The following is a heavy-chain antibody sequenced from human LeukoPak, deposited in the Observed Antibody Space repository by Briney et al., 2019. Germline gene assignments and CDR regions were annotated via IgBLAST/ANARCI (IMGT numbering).Heavy chain of an antibody. D-gene: IGHD6-19*01. Sequence: ASVKVSCKVSGYTLTELSMHWVRQAPGKGLEWMGGFDPEDGETIYAQKFQGRVTMTEDTSTDTAYMELSSLRSEDTAVYYCRCSIAVAPFVDFWGQGTLVTVSS. CDR1: GYTLTELS. CDR2: FDPEDGET. J-gene: IGHJ4*02. V-gene: IGHV1-24*01. CDR3: RCSIAVAPFVDF.